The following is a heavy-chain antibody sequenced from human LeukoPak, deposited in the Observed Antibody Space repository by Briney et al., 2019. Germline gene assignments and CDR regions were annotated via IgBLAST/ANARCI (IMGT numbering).Heavy chain of an antibody. V-gene: IGHV1-18*01. CDR1: GYTFSSYG. D-gene: IGHD6-25*01. Sequence: ASVKVSCKASGYTFSSYGITWVRQAPGQGLEWMGWISVYNGNTKSAQKVRGRVTMTTDTSTNTAYMELRSLRSDDTAVYYCARDEGSAIDYWGQGTLVTVSS. J-gene: IGHJ4*02. CDR2: ISVYNGNT. CDR3: ARDEGSAIDY.